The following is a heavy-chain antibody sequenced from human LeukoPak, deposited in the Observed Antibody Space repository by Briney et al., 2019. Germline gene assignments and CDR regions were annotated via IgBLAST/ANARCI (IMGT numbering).Heavy chain of an antibody. CDR2: INHSGST. CDR1: GGSFSGYY. D-gene: IGHD3-3*01. J-gene: IGHJ4*02. CDR3: ARDRSGYVDY. Sequence: SETLSLTCAVYGGSFSGYYWSWIRQPPGKGLEWIGEINHSGSTNYNPSLKSRVTISVDTSKNQFSLKLSSVTAADTAVYHCARDRSGYVDYWGQGTLVTVSS. V-gene: IGHV4-34*01.